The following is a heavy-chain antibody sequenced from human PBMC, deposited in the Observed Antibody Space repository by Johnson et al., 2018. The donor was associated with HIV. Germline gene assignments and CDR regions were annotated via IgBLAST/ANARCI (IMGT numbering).Heavy chain of an antibody. CDR2: LATTGDT. D-gene: IGHD4-17*01. Sequence: VHLVESGGGLIQPGGSLRLSCAASGFSLSDYDMHWVRQPTGKGLEWVSSLATTGDTYFLASVRGRFTISRENAKNSLYLQMNSLRAEDTAVYYCARDLRGAFDIWGQGTMVTVSS. CDR1: GFSLSDYD. J-gene: IGHJ3*02. CDR3: ARDLRGAFDI. V-gene: IGHV3-13*01.